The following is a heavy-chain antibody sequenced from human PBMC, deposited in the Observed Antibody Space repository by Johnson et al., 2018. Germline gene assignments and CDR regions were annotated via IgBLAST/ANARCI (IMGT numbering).Heavy chain of an antibody. CDR1: GFTFSNYG. D-gene: IGHD4-17*01. V-gene: IGHV3-33*01. CDR3: AREGPYGDYEYYYCGMDV. J-gene: IGHJ6*02. Sequence: QVQLVESGGGVVQPGRSLRLSCAASGFTFSNYGMHWVRQAPGKGLEWVAVIFYDGSKKYYADSVKGRFTISRDDSKNTLYLQMNSLRAEDTAVHYCAREGPYGDYEYYYCGMDVWGQGTTVTVSS. CDR2: IFYDGSKK.